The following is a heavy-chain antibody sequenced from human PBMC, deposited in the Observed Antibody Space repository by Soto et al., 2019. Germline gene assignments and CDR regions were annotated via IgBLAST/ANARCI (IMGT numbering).Heavy chain of an antibody. J-gene: IGHJ4*02. CDR1: GFTFSSYS. D-gene: IGHD2-15*01. V-gene: IGHV3-48*01. CDR2: ISRSSSTI. CDR3: AREMAALNYFDY. Sequence: EVQLVESGGGLVQPGGSLRLSCAASGFTFSSYSMNWVRQAPGKGLEWVSYISRSSSTIYYADSVKGRFTNSRDNAKNSLYLQMNSIRAEDTAVYYCAREMAALNYFDYWGQGTLVTVSS.